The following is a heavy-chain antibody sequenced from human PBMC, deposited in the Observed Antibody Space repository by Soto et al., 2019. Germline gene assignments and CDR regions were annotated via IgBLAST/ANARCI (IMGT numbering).Heavy chain of an antibody. J-gene: IGHJ4*02. V-gene: IGHV1-2*02. CDR3: ARAFGIAAR. CDR1: GYTXTGYY. CDR2: INPNSCGT. D-gene: IGHD6-6*01. Sequence: SXKVSYKASGYTXTGYYMHWVRQAPGQGLGWRGWINPNSCGTNYAQKFQGRFTMNSDTSISTAYIDLSRLRPDDTAVYYCARAFGIAARWGQGTLVTVSP.